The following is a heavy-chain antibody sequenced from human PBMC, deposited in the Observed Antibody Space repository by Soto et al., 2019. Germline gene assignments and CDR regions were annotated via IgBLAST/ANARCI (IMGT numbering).Heavy chain of an antibody. D-gene: IGHD2-2*01. V-gene: IGHV3-30-3*01. Sequence: SLRLSCAASGFTFSSYAMHWVRQCPGKGLEWVAVRSYYGSNKYYADSVKGRFTISRDNSKNTLYLQMNSLRAEDTAVYYCAAWFCSSTSCSPSDYWGQGTLVTVSS. CDR1: GFTFSSYA. CDR3: AAWFCSSTSCSPSDY. CDR2: RSYYGSNK. J-gene: IGHJ4*02.